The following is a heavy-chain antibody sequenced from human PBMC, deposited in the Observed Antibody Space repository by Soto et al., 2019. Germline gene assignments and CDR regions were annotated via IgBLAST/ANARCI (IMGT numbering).Heavy chain of an antibody. CDR2: ISSSGSTI. Sequence: GGSLRLSCAASGFTFSDYYMSWIRQAPGKGLEWVSYISSSGSTIYYADSVKGRVTMTRDTSTSTVYMELSSLRSEDTAVYYCARDKSGCSGGSCYSGFDYWGQGTLVTVSS. D-gene: IGHD2-15*01. V-gene: IGHV3-11*01. CDR3: ARDKSGCSGGSCYSGFDY. J-gene: IGHJ4*02. CDR1: GFTFSDYY.